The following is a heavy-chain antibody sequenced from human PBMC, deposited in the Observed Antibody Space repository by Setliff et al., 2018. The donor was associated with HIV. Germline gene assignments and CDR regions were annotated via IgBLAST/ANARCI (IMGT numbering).Heavy chain of an antibody. J-gene: IGHJ6*03. D-gene: IGHD3-3*01. V-gene: IGHV1-18*01. CDR1: GDTLSSYA. Sequence: ASVKVSCKTSGDTLSSYAITWVRQAPGQGLEWMGWISAYNGNTNYAQKLQGRVTMTTDTSSSTAYLDLRSLRSDDTAVYYCAKGHGPPDSNFWIDPLYMDVWGKGTTVTVSS. CDR3: AKGHGPPDSNFWIDPLYMDV. CDR2: ISAYNGNT.